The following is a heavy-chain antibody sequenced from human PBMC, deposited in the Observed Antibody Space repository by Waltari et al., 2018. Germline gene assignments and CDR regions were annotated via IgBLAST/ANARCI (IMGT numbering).Heavy chain of an antibody. V-gene: IGHV3-23*01. Sequence: EVQLLESGGGLVQPGGSLRLSCAAAGFTFSSYAMRWVRQAPGKGLEWVSAISGSGGSTYYADSVKGRFTISRDNSKNTLYLQMNSLRAEDTAVYYCAKVPLLWSGFSWYYFDYWGQGTLVTVSS. J-gene: IGHJ4*02. CDR2: ISGSGGST. CDR1: GFTFSSYA. D-gene: IGHD2-21*01. CDR3: AKVPLLWSGFSWYYFDY.